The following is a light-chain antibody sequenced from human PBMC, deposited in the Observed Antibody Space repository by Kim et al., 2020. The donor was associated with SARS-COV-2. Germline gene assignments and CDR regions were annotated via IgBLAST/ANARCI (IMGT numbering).Light chain of an antibody. CDR3: QQYGCSPVT. J-gene: IGKJ5*01. CDR2: GAS. CDR1: QSVTNNY. Sequence: EIVLTQSPGTLSLSPGERATLSCRASQSVTNNYLAWYQQKPGQAPRLLIQGASSRATGIPDRFSGSGSGTDFTLTISRLEPEDFAVYYCQQYGCSPVTFGQGTRLEIK. V-gene: IGKV3-20*01.